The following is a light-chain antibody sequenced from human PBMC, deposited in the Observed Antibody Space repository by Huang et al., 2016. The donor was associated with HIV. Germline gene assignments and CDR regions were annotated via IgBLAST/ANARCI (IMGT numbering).Light chain of an antibody. V-gene: IGKV1-39*01. CDR1: QNINRY. Sequence: DIQITQSPSSLSASVGDSVIITCRASQNINRYLNWYQQQPGKAPKLLISGASKLQSGVPSSFSGSGSGTHFTLAIRSLSPEDSATYYCQQSAVTPRTFGQGTKLEI. J-gene: IGKJ2*01. CDR3: QQSAVTPRT. CDR2: GAS.